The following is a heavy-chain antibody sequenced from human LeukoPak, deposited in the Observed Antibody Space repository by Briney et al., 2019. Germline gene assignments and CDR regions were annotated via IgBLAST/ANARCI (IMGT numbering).Heavy chain of an antibody. J-gene: IGHJ5*02. CDR3: ARGIGSGNYGRLDP. CDR1: GYTFTGYY. Sequence: ASVKVSCKASGYTFTGYYMHWVRQAPGQGLEWMGWINPNSGGTYIAQKFQGRVTMTRDTSINTAYMDLNGLSSDDTAMYYCARGIGSGNYGRLDPWGQGTLVTVSS. D-gene: IGHD3-10*01. V-gene: IGHV1-2*02. CDR2: INPNSGGT.